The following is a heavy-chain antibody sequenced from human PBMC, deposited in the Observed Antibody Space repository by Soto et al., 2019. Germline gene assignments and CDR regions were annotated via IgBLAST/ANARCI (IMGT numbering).Heavy chain of an antibody. J-gene: IGHJ4*02. Sequence: SETLSLTXTVSGDSISSYYWSWIRQPAGKGMEWIGRIHATENTNYNPSLKSRVTMSIDTSNSHFSLKLTSLTAADTAVYYCARALSSKPGLYFDHWGQGTLVTVSS. V-gene: IGHV4-4*07. D-gene: IGHD6-6*01. CDR3: ARALSSKPGLYFDH. CDR2: IHATENT. CDR1: GDSISSYY.